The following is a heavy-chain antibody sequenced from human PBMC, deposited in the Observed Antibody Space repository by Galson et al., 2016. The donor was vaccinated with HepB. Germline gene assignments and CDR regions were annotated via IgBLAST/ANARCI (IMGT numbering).Heavy chain of an antibody. Sequence: SLRLSCAASGFKSDDYAMHWVRQAPGKGLEWVAGITWNSVSKVYSDAVKGRFTISRDNDRNSLYLRVSSLRPEDTALYYCAKDINYDFWSGRHGMDVWGLGTTVTVSS. V-gene: IGHV3-9*02. D-gene: IGHD3-3*01. CDR1: GFKSDDYA. J-gene: IGHJ6*02. CDR3: AKDINYDFWSGRHGMDV. CDR2: ITWNSVSK.